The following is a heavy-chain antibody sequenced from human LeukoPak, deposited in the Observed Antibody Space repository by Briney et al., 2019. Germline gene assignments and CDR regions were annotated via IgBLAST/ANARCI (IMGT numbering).Heavy chain of an antibody. CDR1: GFTFSSYA. CDR2: ISGSGGST. J-gene: IGHJ4*02. CDR3: AKDTIRRYDYVWGSYRQPAIDY. Sequence: GGSLRLSCAASGFTFSSYAMSWVRQAPGKGLEWVSAISGSGGSTYYADSVKGRFTISRDNSKNTLYLQVNSLRAEDTAVYYCAKDTIRRYDYVWGSYRQPAIDYWGQGTLVTVSS. V-gene: IGHV3-23*01. D-gene: IGHD3-16*02.